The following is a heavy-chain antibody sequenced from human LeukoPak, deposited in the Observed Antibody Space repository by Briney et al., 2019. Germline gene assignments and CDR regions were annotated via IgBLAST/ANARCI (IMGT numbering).Heavy chain of an antibody. Sequence: SETLSLTCTVSGGSISSSNYYWGWIRQPPGKGLEWIGSIYYSGNTYYNPSLKSRVTISVDTSKNQFSLKLTFVTAADTAVYYCAHFKGGSFDFWGQGTMVTVSS. J-gene: IGHJ3*01. CDR2: IYYSGNT. CDR1: GGSISSSNYY. V-gene: IGHV4-39*01. D-gene: IGHD1-26*01. CDR3: AHFKGGSFDF.